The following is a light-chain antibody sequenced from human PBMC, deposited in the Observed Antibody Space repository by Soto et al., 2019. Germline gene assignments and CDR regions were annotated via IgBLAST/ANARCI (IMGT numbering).Light chain of an antibody. CDR1: QSISSW. J-gene: IGKJ1*01. Sequence: DIQMTQSPSTLSASVGDRVTITCRASQSISSWLAWYQQKPGKAPKLLIYKASSLESGVPSRFRGSGSGTGFTLTISSLQPDDFATYYCQHYNNSPWTFGQGTKVVIK. CDR2: KAS. CDR3: QHYNNSPWT. V-gene: IGKV1-5*03.